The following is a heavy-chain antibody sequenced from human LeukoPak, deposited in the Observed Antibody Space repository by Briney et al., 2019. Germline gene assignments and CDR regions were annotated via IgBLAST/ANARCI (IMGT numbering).Heavy chain of an antibody. CDR2: ISHSGYS. Sequence: PSENLSLTCSVSGGSISSGGYYWNWVRQLPEKGLEWLGYISHSGYSYYTPSLKSRLTISMDTSKNQFSLKLTSVTAADTAVYYCAKFGSDAFDIWGQGTMVTVSS. CDR3: AKFGSDAFDI. V-gene: IGHV4-31*03. J-gene: IGHJ3*02. D-gene: IGHD3-10*01. CDR1: GGSISSGGYY.